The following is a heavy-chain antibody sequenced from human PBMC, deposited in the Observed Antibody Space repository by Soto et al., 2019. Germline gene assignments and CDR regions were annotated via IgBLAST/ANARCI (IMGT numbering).Heavy chain of an antibody. CDR1: GYTFTGYY. V-gene: IGHV1-2*02. CDR2: INPNSGGT. CDR3: ARESPPYYYGSGRFDP. Sequence: QVQLVQSGAEVKKPGASVKVSCKASGYTFTGYYMHWVRQAPGQGLEWMGWINPNSGGTNYAQKFQGRVTMTRDTSISTASMELSRLRSDDTAVYYCARESPPYYYGSGRFDPWGQGTLVTVSS. D-gene: IGHD3-10*01. J-gene: IGHJ5*02.